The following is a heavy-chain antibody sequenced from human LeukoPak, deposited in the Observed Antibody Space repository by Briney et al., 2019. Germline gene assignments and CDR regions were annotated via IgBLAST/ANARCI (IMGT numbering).Heavy chain of an antibody. D-gene: IGHD3-3*01. CDR2: INPNSGGT. CDR3: ARGGHDFSGYSTWFDP. Sequence: ASVKVSCKASGYTFTGYYMHWVRQAPGQGLEWMGWINPNSGGTNYAQKFQGRVTMTRDTSISTAYMELSRLRSDDMAVYYCARGGHDFSGYSTWFDPWGQGTLVTVSS. V-gene: IGHV1-2*02. J-gene: IGHJ5*02. CDR1: GYTFTGYY.